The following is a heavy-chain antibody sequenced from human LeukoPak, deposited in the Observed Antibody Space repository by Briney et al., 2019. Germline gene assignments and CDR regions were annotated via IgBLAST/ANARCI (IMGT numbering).Heavy chain of an antibody. Sequence: SVKVSCKASGGTFSSYAISWVRQAPGQGLEWMGGIIPIFGTANYTQKFQGRVTITADKSTSTAYMELSSLRSEDTAVYYCARLPGIVATIERYFDYWGQGTLVTVSS. V-gene: IGHV1-69*06. CDR1: GGTFSSYA. D-gene: IGHD5-12*01. CDR2: IIPIFGTA. CDR3: ARLPGIVATIERYFDY. J-gene: IGHJ4*02.